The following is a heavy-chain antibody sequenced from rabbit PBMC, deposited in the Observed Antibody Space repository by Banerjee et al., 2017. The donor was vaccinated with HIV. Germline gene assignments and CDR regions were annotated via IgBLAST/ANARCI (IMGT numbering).Heavy chain of an antibody. CDR1: GIDFSSYYY. CDR3: ARGDDSCDWGFNL. D-gene: IGHD4-1*01. Sequence: QQQLEESGGGLVKPEGSLTLTCKASGIDFSSYYYMCWVRQAPGKGLELIACIGAGSSGTTYYESWAKGRFTISKTSSTTVTLQMTSLTAADTATYFCARGDDSCDWGFNLWGPGTLVTVS. J-gene: IGHJ4*01. V-gene: IGHV1S45*01. CDR2: IGAGSSGTT.